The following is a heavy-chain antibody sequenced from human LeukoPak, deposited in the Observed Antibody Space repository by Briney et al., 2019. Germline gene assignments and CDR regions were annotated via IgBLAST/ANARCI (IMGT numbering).Heavy chain of an antibody. CDR2: KYARGDS. V-gene: IGHV4-4*07. D-gene: IGHD2-15*01. Sequence: SETLSLTCTVSGGSISNYCWSWIRQPAGKGLEWIGRKYARGDSNYNPPLQSRVTMSVDTSKNQFSLKLRSVTAADTAVYYCARGRYCSADVCTGGDSFDIWGQGTMVSVSS. CDR3: ARGRYCSADVCTGGDSFDI. J-gene: IGHJ3*02. CDR1: GGSISNYC.